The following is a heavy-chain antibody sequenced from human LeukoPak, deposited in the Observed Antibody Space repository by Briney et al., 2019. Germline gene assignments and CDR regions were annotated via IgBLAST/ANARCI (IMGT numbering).Heavy chain of an antibody. CDR3: ARQWLVEENWFDP. D-gene: IGHD6-19*01. J-gene: IGHJ5*02. CDR2: IYPGDSDT. Sequence: GESLKISCKGSGYSFTSYCIGWVRQMPGKGLEWMGVIYPGDSDTRYSPSFQGQVTISADKSISTAYLQWSSLKVSDSAMYYCARQWLVEENWFDPWGQGTLVTVSS. CDR1: GYSFTSYC. V-gene: IGHV5-51*01.